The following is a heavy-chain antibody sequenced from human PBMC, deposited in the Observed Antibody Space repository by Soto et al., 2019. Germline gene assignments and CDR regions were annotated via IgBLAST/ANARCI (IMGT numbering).Heavy chain of an antibody. J-gene: IGHJ6*02. CDR2: IYNVVRI. D-gene: IGHD3-22*01. Sequence: SETLSLTCTASGASVSSYYWSWIRQPPGIVLEWIGHIYNVVRIYYNPSLKSRVIISVDMSNNLFSLKLTSVTAADSAVYYCAGSGYYHNSGMDVWGQGTTVTVSS. CDR1: GASVSSYY. V-gene: IGHV4-59*02. CDR3: AGSGYYHNSGMDV.